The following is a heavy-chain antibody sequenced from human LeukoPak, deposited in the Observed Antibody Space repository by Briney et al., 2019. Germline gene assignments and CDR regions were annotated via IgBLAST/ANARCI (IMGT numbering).Heavy chain of an antibody. Sequence: PSETLSLTCAVYGGSFSGYYWSWIRQPPGKGLEWIGEINRSGSTNYNPSLKSRVTISVDTSKNQFSLKLSSVTAADTAVYYCARTAGIVGATADWFDPWGQGTLVTVSS. V-gene: IGHV4-34*01. J-gene: IGHJ5*02. CDR3: ARTAGIVGATADWFDP. CDR1: GGSFSGYY. D-gene: IGHD1-26*01. CDR2: INRSGST.